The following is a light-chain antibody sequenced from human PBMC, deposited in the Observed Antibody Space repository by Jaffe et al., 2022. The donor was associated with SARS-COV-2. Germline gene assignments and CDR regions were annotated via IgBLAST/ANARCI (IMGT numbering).Light chain of an antibody. V-gene: IGKV1-5*03. CDR3: QQYNTYRWT. CDR2: KAS. J-gene: IGKJ1*01. CDR1: QNINNW. Sequence: DIQMTQSPSTLSASVGDRLTITCRASQNINNWLAWYQQKPGKAPKVLIYKASSLERGVPSRFSGSGSGTEFTLTISSLQPDDFATYYCQQYNTYRWTFGQGTKVEIK.